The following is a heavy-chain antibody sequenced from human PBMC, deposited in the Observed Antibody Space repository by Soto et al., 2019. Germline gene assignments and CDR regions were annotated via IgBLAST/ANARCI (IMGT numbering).Heavy chain of an antibody. J-gene: IGHJ4*02. Sequence: EVQLVESGGGLVKPGGSLTISCAASGFAYSVYDMNWVRQAPGKGLEWVSSISPTSTYIFYADSLMGRFTVSRDNAKNSLYLQMNRLRADDTAVYFCARLVVGKSYYLDSWGQGTLVTVSS. CDR1: GFAYSVYD. CDR3: ARLVVGKSYYLDS. CDR2: ISPTSTYI. V-gene: IGHV3-21*02. D-gene: IGHD1-26*01.